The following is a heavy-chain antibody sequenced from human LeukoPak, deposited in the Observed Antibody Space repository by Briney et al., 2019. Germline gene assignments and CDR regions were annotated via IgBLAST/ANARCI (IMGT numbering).Heavy chain of an antibody. Sequence: PGGSLRLSCAVSGFAFTDYWMNWVRQAPGKGLEWVASIRQDGGEKSYVDSVKGRSTISRDNTKSSLYLQINSLRAEDTAVYYCARDGTAAGLYFDLWGQGTLVTVSS. CDR2: IRQDGGEK. D-gene: IGHD6-13*01. CDR1: GFAFTDYW. J-gene: IGHJ4*01. V-gene: IGHV3-7*01. CDR3: ARDGTAAGLYFDL.